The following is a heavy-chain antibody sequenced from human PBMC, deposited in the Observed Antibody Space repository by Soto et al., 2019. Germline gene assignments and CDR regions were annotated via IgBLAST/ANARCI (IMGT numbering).Heavy chain of an antibody. V-gene: IGHV4-61*01. CDR1: GCAVSANSYS. CDR3: ARPSLRGGGDSVFDY. J-gene: IGHJ4*02. CDR2: IYHTAII. D-gene: IGHD2-21*02. Sequence: PAGTLSLTCALSGCAVSANSYSWNWSRLPPGKGLQWVVHIYHTAIIQYSPSFKSRALLSLNTPKNQFSLRLTSVTATDTAVYSWARPSLRGGGDSVFDYWGQGTLVTLSS.